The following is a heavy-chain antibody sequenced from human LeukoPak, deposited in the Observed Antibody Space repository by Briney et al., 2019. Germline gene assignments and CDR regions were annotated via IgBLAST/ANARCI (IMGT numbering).Heavy chain of an antibody. Sequence: PSETLSLTCAVYGGSFSGYYWSWIRQPPGKGLEWIGEINHSGSTNYNPSLKSRVTISVDTSKNQFSLKLSSVTAADTAVYYCARGSTGSGWYRVSHWFDPWGQGTLVTVSS. D-gene: IGHD6-19*01. CDR2: INHSGST. V-gene: IGHV4-34*01. J-gene: IGHJ5*02. CDR3: ARGSTGSGWYRVSHWFDP. CDR1: GGSFSGYY.